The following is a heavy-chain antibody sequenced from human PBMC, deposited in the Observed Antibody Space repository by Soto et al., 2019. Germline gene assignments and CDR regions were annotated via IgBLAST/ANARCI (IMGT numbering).Heavy chain of an antibody. CDR3: ARDPRSSSDAFAI. Sequence: WGSLRLSCASAGCIGSSNYMLWVRQAPGKGLEWVSLIYSDGSTYYADSVKGRFTISRDNAKNSLYLQMNSLRAEDTAVYYCARDPRSSSDAFAIWGQGTMVTVSS. J-gene: IGHJ3*02. CDR1: GCIGSSNY. D-gene: IGHD6-6*01. V-gene: IGHV3-66*01. CDR2: IYSDGST.